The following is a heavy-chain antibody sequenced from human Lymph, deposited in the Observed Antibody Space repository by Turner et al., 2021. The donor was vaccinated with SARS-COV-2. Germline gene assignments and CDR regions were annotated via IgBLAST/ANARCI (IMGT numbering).Heavy chain of an antibody. Sequence: QVLLVQSGAVVKTPGASVKVSGKAPGYTFTSYDINWVRQATGHGLGWMAWGNPNNGNTAYAEKFQGRVTKTKNTTKITAYMERSSVRSEDTAVYDCARGRDSGGGMDVWGQGTTVTVSS. D-gene: IGHD1-26*01. CDR2: GNPNNGNT. CDR3: ARGRDSGGGMDV. V-gene: IGHV1-8*02. J-gene: IGHJ6*02. CDR1: GYTFTSYD.